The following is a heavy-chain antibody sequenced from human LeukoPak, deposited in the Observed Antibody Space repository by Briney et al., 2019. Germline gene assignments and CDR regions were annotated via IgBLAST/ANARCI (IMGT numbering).Heavy chain of an antibody. CDR1: GGSISSSSYY. J-gene: IGHJ6*03. CDR2: IYYNGST. Sequence: PSESLSLTCTVSGGSISSSSYYWGWIRQPPGKGLEWIGTIYYNGSTYYNPSLKSRVTISVDTSKNQFSLKLSSVTAADTAVYYCARHSIAARGYYYYMDVWGKGNTVTVSS. V-gene: IGHV4-39*01. CDR3: ARHSIAARGYYYYMDV. D-gene: IGHD6-6*01.